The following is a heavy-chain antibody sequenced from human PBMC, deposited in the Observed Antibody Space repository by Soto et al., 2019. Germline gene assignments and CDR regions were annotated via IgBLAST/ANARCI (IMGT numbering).Heavy chain of an antibody. Sequence: ASVKVSCKASGYTFTSYGISWVRQAPGQGLEWMGWISAYNGNTNYAQKLQGRVTMTTDTSTSTAYMELRSLRSDDTAVYYCARVGFCSSWSYYYCGMDVWGQGTTVTVSS. V-gene: IGHV1-18*01. D-gene: IGHD6-13*01. CDR1: GYTFTSYG. CDR2: ISAYNGNT. CDR3: ARVGFCSSWSYYYCGMDV. J-gene: IGHJ6*02.